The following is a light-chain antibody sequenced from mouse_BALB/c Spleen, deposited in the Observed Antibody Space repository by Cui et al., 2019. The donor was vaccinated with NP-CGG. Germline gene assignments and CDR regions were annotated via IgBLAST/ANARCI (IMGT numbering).Light chain of an antibody. J-gene: IGLJ1*01. CDR1: TGAVTTNNF. Sequence: QAVVTQDSALTTSPGETVTLTCRSSTGAVTTNNFANWVQEKPDHLFTGLIGGTNNRAPGVPARFSGSLIGDKAALTITGAQTEDEAIYFCALWYSNHWMFGGGTKLTVL. CDR3: ALWYSNHWM. CDR2: GTN. V-gene: IGLV1*01.